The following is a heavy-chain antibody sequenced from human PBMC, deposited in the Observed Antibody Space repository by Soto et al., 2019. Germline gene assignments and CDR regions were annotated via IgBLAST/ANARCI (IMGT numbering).Heavy chain of an antibody. D-gene: IGHD3-22*01. J-gene: IGHJ4*02. Sequence: PGGSLRLSCAASGFTFSSYEMNWVRQAPGKGLEWVSYISSSGSTIYYADSVKGRFTISRDNAKNSLYLQMNSLRAEDTAVYYCASRSPPAYDSSGYYLFDYWGQGTLVTVSS. CDR2: ISSSGSTI. V-gene: IGHV3-48*03. CDR1: GFTFSSYE. CDR3: ASRSPPAYDSSGYYLFDY.